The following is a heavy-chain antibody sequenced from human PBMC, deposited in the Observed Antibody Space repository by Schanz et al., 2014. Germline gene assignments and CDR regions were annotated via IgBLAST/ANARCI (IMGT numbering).Heavy chain of an antibody. V-gene: IGHV1-2*02. CDR1: GYSFTEYF. D-gene: IGHD5-12*01. Sequence: QVQLVQSGPAVKKPGASMKVSCLASGYSFTEYFLHWVRQAPGQGLEWMGWINPNSGETNYEQKVKGRVTLTSDTSISTAFMELSGLTSDDTATYFCARARYTGYDGSGYWGQGTLLIVSS. CDR2: INPNSGET. J-gene: IGHJ4*02. CDR3: ARARYTGYDGSGY.